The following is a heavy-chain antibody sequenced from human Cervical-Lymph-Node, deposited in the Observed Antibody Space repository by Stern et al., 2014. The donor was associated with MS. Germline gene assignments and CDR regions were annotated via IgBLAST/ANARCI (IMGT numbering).Heavy chain of an antibody. CDR1: GFSLNTDGVA. D-gene: IGHD3-10*01. CDR3: AHRRTAFYFFDY. V-gene: IGHV2-5*02. J-gene: IGHJ4*02. Sequence: ESGPALVKPTQRLTLTCTFSGFSLNTDGVAVGWLPQPPGKASEWLAVIFWDDEKKYSPSLQTRLAISMDTSKNQVVLNMANMDPLDTGTYYCAHRRTAFYFFDYWGQGILVTVSS. CDR2: IFWDDEK.